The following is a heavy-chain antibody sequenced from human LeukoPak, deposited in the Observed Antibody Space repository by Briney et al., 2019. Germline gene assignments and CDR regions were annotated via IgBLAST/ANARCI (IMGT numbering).Heavy chain of an antibody. V-gene: IGHV1-18*01. Sequence: GASVKVSCKASGYTFTSYGISWVRQAPGQGLEWMGWISAYNGNTNYAQKLQGRVTMTTDTSTSTAYMELRSLRSDDTAVYYCARDRAYSSSWSSSSAFDLRGPWHPGHCLL. J-gene: IGHJ2*01. D-gene: IGHD6-13*01. CDR3: ARDRAYSSSWSSSSAFDL. CDR2: ISAYNGNT. CDR1: GYTFTSYG.